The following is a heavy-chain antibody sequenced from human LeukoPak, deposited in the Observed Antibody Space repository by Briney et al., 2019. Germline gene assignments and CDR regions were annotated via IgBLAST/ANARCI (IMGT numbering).Heavy chain of an antibody. J-gene: IGHJ4*02. CDR3: ARGGDLRN. V-gene: IGHV1-8*02. CDR1: GYTFTGYY. D-gene: IGHD5/OR15-5a*01. Sequence: GASVKVSCKASGYTFTGYYMHWVRQAPGQGLEWMGWMNPNSGNTGYAQKFQGRATMTRNTSISTAYMELSSLRSEDTAVYYCARGGDLRNWGQGTLATVSS. CDR2: MNPNSGNT.